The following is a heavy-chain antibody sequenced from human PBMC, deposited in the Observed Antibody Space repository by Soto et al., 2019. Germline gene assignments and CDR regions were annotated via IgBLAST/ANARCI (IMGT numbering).Heavy chain of an antibody. D-gene: IGHD6-19*01. CDR2: IIPILGIA. CDR3: ARDEYSSGWYWDY. CDR1: GGTFRSYT. V-gene: IGHV1-69*08. J-gene: IGHJ4*02. Sequence: QVQLVQSGAEVKKPGSSVTVSCKASGGTFRSYTISWVRQAPGQGLEWMGRIIPILGIANYAQKFQGRVTITADKSTSTAYMELSSLRSEDTAVYYCARDEYSSGWYWDYWGQGTLVTVSS.